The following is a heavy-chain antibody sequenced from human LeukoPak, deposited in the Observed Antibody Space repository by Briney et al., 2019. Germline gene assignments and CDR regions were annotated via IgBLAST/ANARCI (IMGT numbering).Heavy chain of an antibody. D-gene: IGHD4-17*01. CDR3: ALTTPYYYGMDV. CDR1: GGTFSSYA. Sequence: SVKVSCKASGGTFSSYAISWVRQAPGQGLEWMGRIIPILGIANYAQKFQGRVTITADKSTSTAYMELSSLRSEDTAVYYCALTTPYYYGMDVWGQGTTVTVSS. V-gene: IGHV1-69*04. CDR2: IIPILGIA. J-gene: IGHJ6*02.